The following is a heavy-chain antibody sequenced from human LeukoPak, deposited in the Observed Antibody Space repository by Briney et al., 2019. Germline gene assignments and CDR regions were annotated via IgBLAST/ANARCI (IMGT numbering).Heavy chain of an antibody. J-gene: IGHJ3*02. Sequence: GGSLKISCKGSGYSFTSYWIGWVRQMPGKGLEWMGIIYPGDSDTRYSPSFQGQVTISADKSISTAYLQWSSLKASDTAMYYCARLDPYDYVWGSYRLGAFDIWGQGTMVTVSS. CDR2: IYPGDSDT. CDR1: GYSFTSYW. CDR3: ARLDPYDYVWGSYRLGAFDI. D-gene: IGHD3-16*02. V-gene: IGHV5-51*01.